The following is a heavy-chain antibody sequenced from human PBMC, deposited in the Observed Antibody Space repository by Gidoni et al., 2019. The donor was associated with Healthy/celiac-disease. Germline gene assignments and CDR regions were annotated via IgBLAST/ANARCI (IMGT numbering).Heavy chain of an antibody. J-gene: IGHJ6*02. CDR1: GFTLSSYS. CDR3: ARADQPDVVVVIAANYYYGMDV. Sequence: EVQLVESGGGLVKPGGSLRLSCAASGFTLSSYSMTWVCQTPGKGLEWDSSVSSSSNYRYYADSVKGRFTISRDNAKNSLYLQMNSLRVEDTGVYYCARADQPDVVVVIAANYYYGMDVWGQGTTVTVSS. V-gene: IGHV3-21*01. D-gene: IGHD2-15*01. CDR2: VSSSSNYR.